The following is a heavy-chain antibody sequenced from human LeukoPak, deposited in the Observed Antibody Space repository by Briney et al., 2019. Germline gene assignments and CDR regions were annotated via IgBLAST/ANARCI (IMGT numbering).Heavy chain of an antibody. CDR1: GFTFSSDA. Sequence: GGSLRLSCAASGFTFSSDAMSWVRQAPGKGLEWVSAISGSGGSTYYADSVKGRFTISRDNSKNTLYLQMNSLRAEDTAVYYCAKERLGYDILTGSYYYYGMDVWGQGTTVTVSS. CDR2: ISGSGGST. D-gene: IGHD3-9*01. CDR3: AKERLGYDILTGSYYYYGMDV. V-gene: IGHV3-23*01. J-gene: IGHJ6*02.